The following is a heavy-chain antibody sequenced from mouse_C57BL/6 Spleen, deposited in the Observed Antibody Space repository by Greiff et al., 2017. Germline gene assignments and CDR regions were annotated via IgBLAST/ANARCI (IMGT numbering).Heavy chain of an antibody. Sequence: EVHLVESEGGLVQPGSSMKLSCKASGFTFSDYYMAWVSQVPEKGLEWVANINYDGSSTYYLDSLKSRFIISRDNAKNILYLQMSSLKSEDTATYYCARVYYGYDGAWFADWGQGTLVTVSA. CDR2: INYDGSST. J-gene: IGHJ3*01. CDR3: ARVYYGYDGAWFAD. CDR1: GFTFSDYY. D-gene: IGHD2-2*01. V-gene: IGHV5-16*01.